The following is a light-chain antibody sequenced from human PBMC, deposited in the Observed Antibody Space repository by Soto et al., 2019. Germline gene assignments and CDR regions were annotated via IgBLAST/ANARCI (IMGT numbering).Light chain of an antibody. CDR3: CSYAGSSTYVV. Sequence: QSALTQPASVSGSPGQSITISCTGTSSDVGSYNLVPWYQQHPGKAPKLMIYEVSKRPSGVSNRFSGSMSGNTASLTISGLQAEDEDDYYCCSYAGSSTYVVFGGGTKLTVL. V-gene: IGLV2-23*02. J-gene: IGLJ2*01. CDR1: SSDVGSYNL. CDR2: EVS.